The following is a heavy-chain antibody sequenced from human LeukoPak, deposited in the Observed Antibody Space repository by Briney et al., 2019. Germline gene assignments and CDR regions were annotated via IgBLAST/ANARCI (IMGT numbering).Heavy chain of an antibody. Sequence: ASVKVSCKASGYTFTGYYMHWVRQAPGQGLEWMAWINTFSGSTNYAQKFQGRVTMTRDTSISTAYMEVDRLRSDDTAVYFCARGLAPAGTFGNRAFDIWGQGTMVTVSS. CDR1: GYTFTGYY. D-gene: IGHD6-13*01. J-gene: IGHJ3*02. CDR2: INTFSGST. CDR3: ARGLAPAGTFGNRAFDI. V-gene: IGHV1-2*02.